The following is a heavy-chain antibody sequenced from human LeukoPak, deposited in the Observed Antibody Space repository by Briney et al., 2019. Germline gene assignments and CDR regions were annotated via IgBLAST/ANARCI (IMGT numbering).Heavy chain of an antibody. Sequence: ASVKVSCKASGYTFTSYDINWVRQATGQGLEWMGWMNPNSGNTGYAQKFQGRVTITRNTSISTAYMELSSLRSEDTAVYYCARGRGRSSSSGGRYMCDYWGQGTLVTVSS. CDR2: MNPNSGNT. CDR3: ARGRGRSSSSGGRYMCDY. V-gene: IGHV1-8*03. J-gene: IGHJ4*02. D-gene: IGHD6-6*01. CDR1: GYTFTSYD.